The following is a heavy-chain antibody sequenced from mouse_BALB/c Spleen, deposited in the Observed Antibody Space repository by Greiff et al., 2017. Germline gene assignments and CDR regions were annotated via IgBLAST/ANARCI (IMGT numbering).Heavy chain of an antibody. CDR2: INPSTGYT. J-gene: IGHJ2*01. D-gene: IGHD1-1*01. CDR1: GYTFTSYW. CDR3: ARRGYGSLDY. V-gene: IGHV1-7*01. Sequence: VKLVESGAELAKPGASVKMSCKASGYTFTSYWMHWVKQRPGQGLEWIGYINPSTGYTEYNQKFKDKATLTADKSSSTAYMQLSSLTSEDSAVYYCARRGYGSLDYWGQGTTLTVSS.